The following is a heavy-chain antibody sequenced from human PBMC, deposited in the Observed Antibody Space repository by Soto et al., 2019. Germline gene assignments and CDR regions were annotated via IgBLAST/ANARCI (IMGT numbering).Heavy chain of an antibody. V-gene: IGHV3-49*03. CDR2: IRSKAYGGTT. CDR1: GFTFGDYA. D-gene: IGHD5-18*01. CDR3: TRDGPKGYGPGYYYYYYMDV. Sequence: GGSLRLSCTASGFTFGDYAMSWFRQAPGKGLEWVGFIRSKAYGGTTEYAASVKGRFTISRDDSKSIAYLQMNSLKTEDTAVYYCTRDGPKGYGPGYYYYYYMDVWGKGTTVTVSS. J-gene: IGHJ6*03.